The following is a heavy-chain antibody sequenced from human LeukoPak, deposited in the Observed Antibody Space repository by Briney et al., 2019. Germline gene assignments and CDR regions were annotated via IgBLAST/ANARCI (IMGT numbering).Heavy chain of an antibody. D-gene: IGHD6-13*01. CDR3: AGEGIAAAAPFDY. V-gene: IGHV1-69*13. CDR2: IIPIFGTA. Sequence: VASVKVSCKASGGTFSSYAISWVRQAPGQGLEWMGGIIPIFGTANYAQKFQGRVTITADESTSTAYMELSSLRSEDTAVYYCAGEGIAAAAPFDYWGQGTLVTVSS. J-gene: IGHJ4*02. CDR1: GGTFSSYA.